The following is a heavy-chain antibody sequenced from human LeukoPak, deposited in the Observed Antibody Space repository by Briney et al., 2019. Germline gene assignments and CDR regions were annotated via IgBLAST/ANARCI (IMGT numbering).Heavy chain of an antibody. D-gene: IGHD3-22*01. CDR3: AKDGGDYGSSGYSDMDV. CDR1: GFTFDDYA. V-gene: IGHV3-43*02. Sequence: GGSLRLSCAASGFTFDDYAMHWVRQAPGKGLEWVSLISGDGIGTYYADSVKGRFTISRDNSKNSLYLQMNSLTAEDTALYYCAKDGGDYGSSGYSDMDVWGQGTTVTVSS. J-gene: IGHJ6*02. CDR2: ISGDGIGT.